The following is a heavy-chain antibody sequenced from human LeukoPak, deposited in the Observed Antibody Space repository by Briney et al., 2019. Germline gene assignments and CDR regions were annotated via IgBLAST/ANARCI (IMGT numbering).Heavy chain of an antibody. CDR3: ARGAICGSSCRAFDV. CDR2: INHRGYT. Sequence: SETLSLTCAVYGESFSGYFWGWIRQPPGTGLEWIGEINHRGYTNYKPSLKSRATISRDTSKNQFSLTLNLVSAADTAVYYCARGAICGSSCRAFDVWGQGTMVTVSS. J-gene: IGHJ3*01. CDR1: GESFSGYF. V-gene: IGHV4-34*01. D-gene: IGHD6-13*01.